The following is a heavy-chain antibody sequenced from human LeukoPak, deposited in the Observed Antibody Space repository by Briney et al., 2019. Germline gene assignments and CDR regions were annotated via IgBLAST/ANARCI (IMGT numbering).Heavy chain of an antibody. CDR1: GGSFSGYA. J-gene: IGHJ6*03. CDR3: ARGVGVYSNYPTDYYYYYMDV. V-gene: IGHV4-34*01. D-gene: IGHD4-11*01. Sequence: PSETLSLTCAVYGGSFSGYAWSWIRQAPGKGLEWIGEIIHSGSTNYIPPLKSRITTSVTTSKNQLALKLSSVSAADTAVYYCARGVGVYSNYPTDYYYYYMDVWGKGTTVTVSS. CDR2: IIHSGST.